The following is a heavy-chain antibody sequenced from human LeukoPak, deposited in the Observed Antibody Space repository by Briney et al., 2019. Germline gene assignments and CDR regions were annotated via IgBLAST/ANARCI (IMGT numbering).Heavy chain of an antibody. CDR1: GFTFSSYA. J-gene: IGHJ4*02. V-gene: IGHV3-30*18. D-gene: IGHD4-17*01. Sequence: PGGSLRLSCAASGFTFSSYAMHWVRQAPGKGLEWVAIISYDGSNKLYADSVKGRFTISRDNSKNTLFLQMDSLRAEDTAVYYCAKDQSDYAGYYFDYWGQGTLVTVSS. CDR3: AKDQSDYAGYYFDY. CDR2: ISYDGSNK.